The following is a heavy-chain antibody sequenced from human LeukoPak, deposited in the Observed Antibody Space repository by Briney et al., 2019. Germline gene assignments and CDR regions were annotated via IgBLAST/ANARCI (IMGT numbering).Heavy chain of an antibody. Sequence: GGSLRLSCTVSGFTLSSYEMSWIRQAPGKGLEWVSSIDYSGGSTYYADSVKGRFTISRDNAKNTLYLHMNSLRAEDTAVYDCARLRWGGLYYFDSWGQGTLVTVSS. CDR3: ARLRWGGLYYFDS. V-gene: IGHV3-23*01. J-gene: IGHJ4*02. CDR2: IDYSGGST. CDR1: GFTLSSYE. D-gene: IGHD4-23*01.